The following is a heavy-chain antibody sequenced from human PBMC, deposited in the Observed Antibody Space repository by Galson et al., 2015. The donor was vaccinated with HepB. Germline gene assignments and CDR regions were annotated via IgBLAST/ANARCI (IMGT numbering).Heavy chain of an antibody. J-gene: IGHJ4*02. CDR2: ISSSSSSTI. CDR3: AQRDYGGNSN. Sequence: SLRLSCAASGFTFSSYSMNWVRQAPGKGLECVSYISSSSSSTIYYADSVKGRFTISRDNAKNSLFLQMNSLRDEDTAVYYCAQRDYGGNSNWGQGTLVTVSS. V-gene: IGHV3-48*02. D-gene: IGHD4-23*01. CDR1: GFTFSSYS.